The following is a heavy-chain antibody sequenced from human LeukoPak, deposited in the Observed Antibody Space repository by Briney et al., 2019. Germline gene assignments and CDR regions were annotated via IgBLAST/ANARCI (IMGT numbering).Heavy chain of an antibody. D-gene: IGHD2-15*01. CDR2: INPNSGGT. V-gene: IGHV1-2*02. CDR3: ARDRRCSGGSCSRYYYYMDV. Sequence: GASVKVSCKASGYTFTGYYMHWVRQAPGQGLEWMGWINPNSGGTNYAQKFQGRVTMTRDTSISTAYMELSRLRSDDTAVYYCARDRRCSGGSCSRYYYYMDVWGKGTTVTVSS. CDR1: GYTFTGYY. J-gene: IGHJ6*03.